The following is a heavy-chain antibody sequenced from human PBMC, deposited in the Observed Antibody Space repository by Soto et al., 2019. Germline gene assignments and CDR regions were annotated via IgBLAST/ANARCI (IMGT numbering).Heavy chain of an antibody. CDR2: IGYDGSNK. CDR3: ARHRRTYYDFWSTVPARVAWFDP. J-gene: IGHJ5*02. Sequence: QVQLVESGGGVVQLGRSLRLSCPASGLTFSSYGMHWVGQAPGKGLEWGAVIGYDGSNKYYADSVKGRFTISRDNSKNTLYLQMNSLRAEDTAVYYCARHRRTYYDFWSTVPARVAWFDPWGQGTLVTVSS. CDR1: GLTFSSYG. D-gene: IGHD3-3*01. V-gene: IGHV3-33*01.